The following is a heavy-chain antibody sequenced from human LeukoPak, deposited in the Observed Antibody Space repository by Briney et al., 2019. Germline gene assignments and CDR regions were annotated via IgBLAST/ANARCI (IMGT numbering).Heavy chain of an antibody. D-gene: IGHD3-10*01. CDR1: GFTFSTYA. CDR3: ARGRFGEFDY. J-gene: IGHJ4*02. V-gene: IGHV3-23*01. CDR2: ISGSGDST. Sequence: PGGSLRLSCAASGFTFSTYAVNWVRQAPGKGLEWVSTISGSGDSTYYADSVKGRFTISRDNSKDTLYLQMSSVRVDDTAVYYCARGRFGEFDYWGQGTLVTVSS.